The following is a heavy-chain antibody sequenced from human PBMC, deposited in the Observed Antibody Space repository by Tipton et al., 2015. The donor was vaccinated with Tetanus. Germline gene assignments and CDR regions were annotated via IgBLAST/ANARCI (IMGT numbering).Heavy chain of an antibody. CDR3: ARSFFRVGAFNYFDF. D-gene: IGHD1-26*01. CDR2: INPDSGVT. V-gene: IGHV1-2*02. Sequence: QLVQSGAEVKKPGASVKVSCKASGYTFTDFYTHWVRQAPGHGLEWMGWINPDSGVTVYAQQFQGRVTMTRDTSISTAYMELGRLKSDDTAVYYCARSFFRVGAFNYFDFWGQGSLVTVSS. CDR1: GYTFTDFY. J-gene: IGHJ4*02.